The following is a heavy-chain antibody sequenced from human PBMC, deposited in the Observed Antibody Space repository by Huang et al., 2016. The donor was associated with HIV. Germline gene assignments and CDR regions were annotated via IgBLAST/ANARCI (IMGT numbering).Heavy chain of an antibody. J-gene: IGHJ4*02. D-gene: IGHD3-22*01. V-gene: IGHV4-59*11. Sequence: QVQLQESGPGLVKPWETLSLTCTVSGDSISNRYWSWIRQPPGKGLEWIGSIHYSGNANYNPSLKSRVTMSVDTSKNQFSLKVTSMTAADTAVYYCARGGYYDSSGYDYWGQGTLVTVSS. CDR3: ARGGYYDSSGYDY. CDR2: IHYSGNA. CDR1: GDSISNRY.